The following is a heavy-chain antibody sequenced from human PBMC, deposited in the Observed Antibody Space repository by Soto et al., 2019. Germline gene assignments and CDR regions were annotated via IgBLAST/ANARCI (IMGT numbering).Heavy chain of an antibody. V-gene: IGHV1-8*01. D-gene: IGHD3-22*01. CDR2: MNPNSGNT. J-gene: IGHJ4*02. CDR1: GYTFTSYD. Sequence: QVQLVQSGAEVKKPGASVKVSCKASGYTFTSYDINWLRQATGQGLEWMGWMNPNSGNTGYAQKFQGRVTMTRSTSISTAYMELSSLRSEDTAVYYCARADYYDRSGYLLPCGYWGQGTLVTVSS. CDR3: ARADYYDRSGYLLPCGY.